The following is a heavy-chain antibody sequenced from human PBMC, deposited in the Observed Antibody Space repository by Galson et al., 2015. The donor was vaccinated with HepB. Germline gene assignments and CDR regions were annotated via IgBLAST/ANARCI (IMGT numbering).Heavy chain of an antibody. J-gene: IGHJ6*03. CDR3: ARGGSSYSSSWYYYYYMDV. CDR1: GYTFTSYD. CDR2: MSPNSGNT. D-gene: IGHD6-13*01. Sequence: VKVSCKASGYTFTSYDINWVRQATGQGLEWMGWMSPNSGNTGYAQKFQGRVTMTRNTSISTAYMELSSLRSEDTAVYYCARGGSSYSSSWYYYYYMDVWGKGTTVTVSS. V-gene: IGHV1-8*01.